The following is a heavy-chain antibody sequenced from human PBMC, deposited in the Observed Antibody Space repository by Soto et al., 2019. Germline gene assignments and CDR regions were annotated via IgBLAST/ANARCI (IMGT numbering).Heavy chain of an antibody. J-gene: IGHJ5*02. CDR3: ARRQMVRGVIDWFDP. D-gene: IGHD3-10*01. V-gene: IGHV4-39*01. Sequence: PSETLSLTCTVSGGSISSSSYYWGWIRQPPGKGLEWIGSIYYSGSTYYNPSLKSRVTISVDTSKNQFSLKLSSVTAADTAVYYCARRQMVRGVIDWFDPWGQGTLVTV. CDR2: IYYSGST. CDR1: GGSISSSSYY.